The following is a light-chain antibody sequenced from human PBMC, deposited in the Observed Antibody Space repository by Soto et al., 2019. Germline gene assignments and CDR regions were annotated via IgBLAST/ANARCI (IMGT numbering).Light chain of an antibody. J-gene: IGLJ2*01. Sequence: QSALTQPRSVSGSPGQSVTISCTGTNSDVGTYNYVSWYQQHPGKDPKLIIYDVTKRPSGVPDRFSGSKSGNTASLIISGLQAADEAEYYCCCCSYAGSSSFRVLFGGGTTLTVL. CDR2: DVT. V-gene: IGLV2-11*01. CDR1: NSDVGTYNY. CDR3: CSYAGSSSFRVL.